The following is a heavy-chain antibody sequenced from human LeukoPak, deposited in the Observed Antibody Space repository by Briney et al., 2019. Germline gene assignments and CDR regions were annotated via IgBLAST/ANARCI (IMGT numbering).Heavy chain of an antibody. D-gene: IGHD2-15*01. J-gene: IGHJ4*02. CDR3: AKDGYCSGGSCYALDY. CDR2: ISGSGGST. V-gene: IGHV3-23*01. Sequence: GGSLRLSCAASGFTFSSYAMSWVRQAPGKGLEWVSAISGSGGSTYYADSVKGRFTISRDDSKNTLYLQMNSLRAEDTAVYYCAKDGYCSGGSCYALDYWGQGTLVTVSS. CDR1: GFTFSSYA.